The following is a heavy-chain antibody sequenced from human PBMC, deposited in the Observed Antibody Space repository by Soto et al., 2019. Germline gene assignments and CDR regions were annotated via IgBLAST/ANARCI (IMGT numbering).Heavy chain of an antibody. J-gene: IGHJ4*02. Sequence: ESGGGVVQPGRSLRLSCAASGLIFGDYGMHWVRQAPGKGLEWVAVIYYDGSKTYYADSVRGRFTISRDNSRSTLYLQMNSLRVDDTAVYYCARDLHSKYFDCWGQGTLVTVSS. CDR1: GLIFGDYG. D-gene: IGHD6-13*01. CDR3: ARDLHSKYFDC. V-gene: IGHV3-33*01. CDR2: IYYDGSKT.